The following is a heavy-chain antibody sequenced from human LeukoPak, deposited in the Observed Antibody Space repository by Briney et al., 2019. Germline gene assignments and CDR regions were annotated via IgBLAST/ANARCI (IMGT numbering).Heavy chain of an antibody. V-gene: IGHV3-23*01. J-gene: IGHJ5*02. CDR1: GFTFSTKS. Sequence: GGSLRLSCAASGFTFSTKSMNWVRQAPGKGLEWVSYITADSGTTYYADSVKGRFTISRDNSKNTLYLQMDSLRAEDTALYYCAKGSGINHYHWIDPWGQGTLVTVSS. CDR3: AKGSGINHYHWIDP. D-gene: IGHD1-14*01. CDR2: ITADSGTT.